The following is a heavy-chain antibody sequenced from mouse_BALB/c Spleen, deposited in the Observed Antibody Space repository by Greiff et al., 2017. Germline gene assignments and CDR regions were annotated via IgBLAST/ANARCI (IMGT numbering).Heavy chain of an antibody. Sequence: VKVVESGPDLVAPSQSLSITCTVSGFSLTSYGVHWVRQPPGKGLEWLVVIWSDGSTTYNSALKSRLSISKDNSKSQVFLKMNSLQTDDTAMYYCARQEDGYPWFAYWGQGTLVTVSA. CDR2: IWSDGST. CDR3: ARQEDGYPWFAY. CDR1: GFSLTSYG. V-gene: IGHV2-6-2*01. J-gene: IGHJ3*01. D-gene: IGHD2-3*01.